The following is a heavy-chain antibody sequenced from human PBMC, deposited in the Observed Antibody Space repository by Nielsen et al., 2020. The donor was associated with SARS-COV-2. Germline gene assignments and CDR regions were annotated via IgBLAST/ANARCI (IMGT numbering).Heavy chain of an antibody. J-gene: IGHJ4*02. D-gene: IGHD3-10*01. CDR3: AKERPIGFGERGYFDY. CDR1: GFTFSNYA. Sequence: GESLKISCAASGFTFSNYAMSWVRQAPGKGLEWVSAVSASGDDTYYADSVKGRFTISRDNSKNTLYLQMNSLRAEDTAVYYCAKERPIGFGERGYFDYWGQGTLVTVSS. CDR2: VSASGDDT. V-gene: IGHV3-23*01.